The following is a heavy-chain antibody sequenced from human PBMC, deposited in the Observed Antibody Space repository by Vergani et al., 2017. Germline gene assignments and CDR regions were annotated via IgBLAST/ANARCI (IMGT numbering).Heavy chain of an antibody. CDR1: GFTLNIYS. J-gene: IGHJ4*02. CDR3: AREMSNEGFDY. CDR2: LNKNNYYI. Sequence: EVQLVESGGGLVKPGGSLRLSCTASGFTLNIYSMNWVRQAPGGGLEWVSSLNKNNYYIYYADSVKGRFTISRDNAKNSLFLQMSSLKVEDTGVYYCAREMSNEGFDYWGQGTRVTVS. D-gene: IGHD4-11*01. V-gene: IGHV3-21*01.